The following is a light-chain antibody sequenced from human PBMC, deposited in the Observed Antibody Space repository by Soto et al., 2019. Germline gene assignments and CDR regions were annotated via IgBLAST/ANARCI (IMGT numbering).Light chain of an antibody. J-gene: IGLJ3*02. CDR3: VLYMGSGIWV. Sequence: QTVVTQEPSFSVSPGRTVTLTCVLSSGSVSTSYHPSWYQQTPGQAPRTLIYSTNTRSSGVPDRFSGSIVGNKAALTITGAQADDESDYYCVLYMGSGIWVFGGGTKLTVL. CDR2: STN. CDR1: SGSVSTSYH. V-gene: IGLV8-61*01.